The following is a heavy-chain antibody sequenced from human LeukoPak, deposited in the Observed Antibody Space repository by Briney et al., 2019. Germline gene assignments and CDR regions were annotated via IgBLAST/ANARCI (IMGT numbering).Heavy chain of an antibody. V-gene: IGHV3-21*01. Sequence: PGGSLRLSCAASGFTFSSYSMNWVRQAPGKGLEWVSSISSSSSYIYYADSVKGRFTISRDNAKNSLYLQMNSLRAEDTAVYYCAREVAYCGGDCPTDAFDIWGQGTMVTVSS. J-gene: IGHJ3*02. D-gene: IGHD2-21*02. CDR2: ISSSSSYI. CDR1: GFTFSSYS. CDR3: AREVAYCGGDCPTDAFDI.